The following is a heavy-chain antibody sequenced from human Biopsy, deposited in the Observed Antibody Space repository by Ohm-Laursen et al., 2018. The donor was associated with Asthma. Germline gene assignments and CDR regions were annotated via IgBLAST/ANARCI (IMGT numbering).Heavy chain of an antibody. V-gene: IGHV1-69*06. CDR2: ISPIFGSS. D-gene: IGHD3-3*02. CDR1: GGMFGNYA. J-gene: IGHJ6*02. Sequence: VSSVKVSCKASGGMFGNYAISWVRQAPGLGLEWMGGISPIFGSSNYTQRFQGRVTITADIFTRTVFMELSGLRFGDTAIYYCASPSPNRFILYYYYHMDVWGQGTPVIVSS. CDR3: ASPSPNRFILYYYYHMDV.